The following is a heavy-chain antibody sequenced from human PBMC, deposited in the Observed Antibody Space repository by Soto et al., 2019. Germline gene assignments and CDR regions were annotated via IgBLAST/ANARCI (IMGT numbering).Heavy chain of an antibody. V-gene: IGHV5-10-1*03. Sequence: EVQLVQSGAEVKKPGESLRISCKGYGSSFTSYWITWVRQMPGKGLEWMGRIHPGDSYTSYSPSFQGHVTISVDKTIRTDYLQGNRLKASDRAKYFCAIQGGGRIEVSSYIGMDVWGQGTTVTISS. D-gene: IGHD6-19*01. CDR2: IHPGDSYT. J-gene: IGHJ6*02. CDR1: GSSFTSYW. CDR3: AIQGGGRIEVSSYIGMDV.